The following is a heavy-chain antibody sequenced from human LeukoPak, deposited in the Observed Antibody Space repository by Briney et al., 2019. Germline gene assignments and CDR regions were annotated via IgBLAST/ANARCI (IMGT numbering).Heavy chain of an antibody. CDR1: GFTVSDSY. J-gene: IGHJ4*02. V-gene: IGHV3-53*01. D-gene: IGHD5-18*01. CDR3: ARAMRGYSYILEH. Sequence: GGSLRLSCAASGFTVSDSYMTWVRQAPGKGLEWVSVIHGGGDTGYADSVKGQFIISRDNSKNTLYLQMNSLKAEDTAIYYCARAMRGYSYILEHWGQGTLVTVSS. CDR2: IHGGGDT.